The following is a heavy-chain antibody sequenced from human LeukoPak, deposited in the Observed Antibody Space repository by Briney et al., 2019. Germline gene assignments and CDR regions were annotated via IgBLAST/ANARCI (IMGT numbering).Heavy chain of an antibody. V-gene: IGHV1-46*01. Sequence: GASVKVSCKASGGTFSSYAISWVRQAPGQGLEWMGIINPSGGSTSYAQKFQGRVTMTRDTSTSTVYMELSSLRSEDTAVYYCARTTYYYDSSGYYPYYFDYWGQGTLVTVSS. CDR2: INPSGGST. CDR1: GGTFSSYA. J-gene: IGHJ4*02. D-gene: IGHD3-22*01. CDR3: ARTTYYYDSSGYYPYYFDY.